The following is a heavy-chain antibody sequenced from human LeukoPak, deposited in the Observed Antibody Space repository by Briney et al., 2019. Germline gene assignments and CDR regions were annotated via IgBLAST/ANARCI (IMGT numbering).Heavy chain of an antibody. V-gene: IGHV3-7*01. CDR2: IKQDGSEK. Sequence: GGSLRLSCVVSGFTFSNYWMSWVRQAPGKGLEWVANIKQDGSEKYYVDSVKGRFTISRDNAKNSLYLQMNSLRAEDTAVYYCARPPSYGDYPNAFDIWGQGTMVTVSS. CDR1: GFTFSNYW. J-gene: IGHJ3*02. CDR3: ARPPSYGDYPNAFDI. D-gene: IGHD4-17*01.